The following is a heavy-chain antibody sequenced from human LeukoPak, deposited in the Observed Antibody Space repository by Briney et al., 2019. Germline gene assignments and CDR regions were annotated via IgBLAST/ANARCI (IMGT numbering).Heavy chain of an antibody. J-gene: IGHJ6*03. CDR3: ARGRTGYHLLPTKKDYSYYYMDV. CDR2: INHSGST. CDR1: DGSFSGYY. D-gene: IGHD2-2*01. Sequence: SETLSLTCAVYDGSFSGYYCSWIRQPPGKGLEWIGEINHSGSTNYNPSLKSRVTISVDTSKNQFSLKLSSVTAADTAVYYCARGRTGYHLLPTKKDYSYYYMDVWDKGTTVTVSS. V-gene: IGHV4-34*01.